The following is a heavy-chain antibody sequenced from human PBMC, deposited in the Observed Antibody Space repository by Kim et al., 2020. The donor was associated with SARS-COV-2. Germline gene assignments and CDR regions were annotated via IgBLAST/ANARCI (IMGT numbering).Heavy chain of an antibody. J-gene: IGHJ6*02. CDR2: INHSGST. Sequence: SETLSLTCAVYGGSFSGYYWSWIRQPPGKGLEWIGEINHSGSTNYNPSLKSRVTISVDTSKNQFSLKLSSVTAADTAEYYCARGNMTYYDFWSGYPYYYYYYGMDVWGQGTTVTVSS. CDR1: GGSFSGYY. V-gene: IGHV4-34*01. CDR3: ARGNMTYYDFWSGYPYYYYYYGMDV. D-gene: IGHD3-3*01.